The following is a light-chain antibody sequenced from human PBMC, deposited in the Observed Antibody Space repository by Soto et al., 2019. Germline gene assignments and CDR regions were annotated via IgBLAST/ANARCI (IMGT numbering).Light chain of an antibody. CDR3: LQDHEHLT. CDR1: QDISND. V-gene: IGKV1-6*01. J-gene: IGKJ4*01. CDR2: GAS. Sequence: AIQMTQSPSSLSASVGDRVTITCRASQDISNDLGWYQQKPGKAPKLLIYGASTLQSGVPSRFSGSGSGTDFTLTISSLQAEDSASYYCLQDHEHLTFGGGTRVEIK.